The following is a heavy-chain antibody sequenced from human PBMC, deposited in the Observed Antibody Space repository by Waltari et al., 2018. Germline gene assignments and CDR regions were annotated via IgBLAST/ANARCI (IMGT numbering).Heavy chain of an antibody. D-gene: IGHD3-9*01. V-gene: IGHV5-51*01. Sequence: EVQLVQSGAEVKKPGESLKISCKGSGYSFTSYWIGWVRQMPGKGLEWMGVSYPGDSYTRYSPSFQGQVTISADKSISTAYLQWSSLKASDTAMYYCARHSEYFDWLLEYNWFDPWGQGTLVTVSS. CDR1: GYSFTSYW. CDR2: SYPGDSYT. J-gene: IGHJ5*02. CDR3: ARHSEYFDWLLEYNWFDP.